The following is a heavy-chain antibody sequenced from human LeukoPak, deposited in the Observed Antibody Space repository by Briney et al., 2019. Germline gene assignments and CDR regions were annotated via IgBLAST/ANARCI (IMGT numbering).Heavy chain of an antibody. Sequence: SETLSLTCTVSGGSISNYYWSWIRQPPGKRLEWIGYIYYSGSPNYSPSLKSRVTMSLDTSRNQFSLKLSSVTAADTAVYYCTRTSASTAIDYWGPGTLVTVPS. CDR2: IYYSGSP. CDR1: GGSISNYY. J-gene: IGHJ4*02. CDR3: TRTSASTAIDY. D-gene: IGHD4-17*01. V-gene: IGHV4-59*01.